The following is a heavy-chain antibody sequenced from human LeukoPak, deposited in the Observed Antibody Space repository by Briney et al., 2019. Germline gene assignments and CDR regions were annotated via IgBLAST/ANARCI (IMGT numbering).Heavy chain of an antibody. V-gene: IGHV4-39*07. Sequence: SETPSLTCTVSGGSISSSSYYWGWIRQPPGKGLEWIGSIYYSGSTYYNRSLKSRVTISVDTSKNQFSLKLSSVTAADTAVYYCARYRVGAADYWGQGTLVTVSS. CDR2: IYYSGST. J-gene: IGHJ4*02. D-gene: IGHD1-26*01. CDR1: GGSISSSSYY. CDR3: ARYRVGAADY.